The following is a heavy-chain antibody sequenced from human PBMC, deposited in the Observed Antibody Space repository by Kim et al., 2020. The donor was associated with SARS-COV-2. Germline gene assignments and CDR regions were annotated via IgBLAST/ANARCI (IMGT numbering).Heavy chain of an antibody. J-gene: IGHJ4*02. D-gene: IGHD3-16*02. Sequence: GGSLRLSCAASGFTFSSYWMHWVRQAPGKGLVWVSRINSDGSSTSYADSVKGRFTISRDNAKNTLYLQMNSLRAEDTAVYYCARAPIFTFGGVIVDWGQGTLVTVSS. CDR1: GFTFSSYW. CDR2: INSDGSST. CDR3: ARAPIFTFGGVIVD. V-gene: IGHV3-74*01.